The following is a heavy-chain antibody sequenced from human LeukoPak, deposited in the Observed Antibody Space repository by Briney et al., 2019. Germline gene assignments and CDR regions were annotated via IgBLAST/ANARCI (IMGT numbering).Heavy chain of an antibody. CDR1: GYTFTSYD. CDR2: MNPNSGNT. D-gene: IGHD6-19*01. J-gene: IGHJ5*02. Sequence: ASVKVSCKASGYTFTSYDINWVRQATGQGLEWMGWMNPNSGNTGYAQKFQGRVTITRNTSISTAYMELSRLRSEDTAVYYCARSDSSGWYTNNWFAPWSQGTLVTVPS. V-gene: IGHV1-8*03. CDR3: ARSDSSGWYTNNWFAP.